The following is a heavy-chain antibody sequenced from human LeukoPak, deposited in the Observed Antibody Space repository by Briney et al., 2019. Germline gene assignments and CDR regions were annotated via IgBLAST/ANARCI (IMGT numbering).Heavy chain of an antibody. J-gene: IGHJ6*03. Sequence: ASVKVSCKASGYTFTSYGISWVRQAPGQGLEWMGWISAYNGNTNYAQKLQGRVTMTTDTSTSTAYMELRGLRSDDTAVYYCARAFYDSSGPDYYYMDVWGKGTTVTVSS. D-gene: IGHD3-22*01. CDR2: ISAYNGNT. V-gene: IGHV1-18*01. CDR3: ARAFYDSSGPDYYYMDV. CDR1: GYTFTSYG.